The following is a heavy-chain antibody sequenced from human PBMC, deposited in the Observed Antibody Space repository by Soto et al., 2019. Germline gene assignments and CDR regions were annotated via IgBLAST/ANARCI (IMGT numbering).Heavy chain of an antibody. J-gene: IGHJ4*02. CDR1: GFTCTISA. CDR2: IVVGSGNT. V-gene: IGHV1-58*01. CDR3: AAQPSDSSGYYGSYYFDY. Sequence: SVKVSCKASGFTCTISAVQGVLQSLLRRREWIGWIVVGSGNTNYAQKFQGRVTITRDMSTSTAYMELSSLRSEDTAVYYCAAQPSDSSGYYGSYYFDYWGQGTLVTVSS. D-gene: IGHD3-22*01.